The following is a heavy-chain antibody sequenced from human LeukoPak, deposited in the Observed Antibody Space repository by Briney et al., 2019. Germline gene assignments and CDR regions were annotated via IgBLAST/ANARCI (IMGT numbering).Heavy chain of an antibody. V-gene: IGHV3-48*03. J-gene: IGHJ4*02. CDR3: ARRRGKAIITEIDY. Sequence: GGSLRLSCAASGFTFSSYEMNWVRQAPGKGLEWVSYISSSGSTIYYADSVKGRFTISRDNAKNSLYLQMNSLRAEDTAVYYCARRRGKAIITEIDYWGQGTLVTVSS. CDR1: GFTFSSYE. D-gene: IGHD4-23*01. CDR2: ISSSGSTI.